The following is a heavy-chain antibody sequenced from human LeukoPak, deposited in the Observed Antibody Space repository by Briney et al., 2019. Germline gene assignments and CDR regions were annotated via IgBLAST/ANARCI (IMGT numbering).Heavy chain of an antibody. CDR2: ISAYNGNT. CDR1: GYTFTSYG. Sequence: ASVKVSCKASGYTFTSYGISWVRQAPRQGLEWMGWISAYNGNTNYAQNLQGRVTMTTDTSTSTAYMELRSLRSDDTAVYYCARDERYCSSTSCQGMLYDAFDIWGRGTMVTVSS. J-gene: IGHJ3*02. D-gene: IGHD2-2*01. CDR3: ARDERYCSSTSCQGMLYDAFDI. V-gene: IGHV1-18*01.